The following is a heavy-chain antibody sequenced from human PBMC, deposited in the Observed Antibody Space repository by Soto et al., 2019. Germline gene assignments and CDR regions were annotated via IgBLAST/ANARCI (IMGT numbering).Heavy chain of an antibody. Sequence: SVKVSWKASGFTFTSSAVQWVRQARGQRLEWIGWIVVGSGNTNYAQKFQERVTITGDMSTSTAYMELSSLRSEDTAVYYCAATTWGATVLLAAFDIWGQGTMVTVSS. D-gene: IGHD1-26*01. J-gene: IGHJ3*02. V-gene: IGHV1-58*01. CDR1: GFTFTSSA. CDR3: AATTWGATVLLAAFDI. CDR2: IVVGSGNT.